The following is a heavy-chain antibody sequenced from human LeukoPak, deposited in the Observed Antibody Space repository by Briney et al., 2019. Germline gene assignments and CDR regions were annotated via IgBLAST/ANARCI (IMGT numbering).Heavy chain of an antibody. D-gene: IGHD2-15*01. CDR2: ISSSSSYI. Sequence: ETLSLTCAVYGGSFSGYYWSWIRQPPGKGLEWVSSISSSSSYIYYADSVKGRFTISRDNAKNSLYLQMNSLRAEDTAVYYCARDQGYCSGGSCYPLFDYWGQGTLVTVSS. J-gene: IGHJ4*02. CDR1: GGSFSGYY. V-gene: IGHV3-21*01. CDR3: ARDQGYCSGGSCYPLFDY.